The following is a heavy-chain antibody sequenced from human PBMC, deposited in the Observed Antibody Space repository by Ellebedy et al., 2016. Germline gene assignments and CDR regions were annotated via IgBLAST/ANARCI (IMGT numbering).Heavy chain of an antibody. D-gene: IGHD3-22*01. CDR3: ARVRSPDYSTNYDLDV. CDR1: GFTFRDYG. Sequence: GGSLRLXXVASGFTFRDYGMHWVRQSPGKGLEWVSFIWNDGGKESYAASVKGRFSISRDNSKNRVYLQMSSLRVEDTAVYSCARVRSPDYSTNYDLDVWGQGTTVTVSS. V-gene: IGHV3-30*02. CDR2: IWNDGGKE. J-gene: IGHJ6*02.